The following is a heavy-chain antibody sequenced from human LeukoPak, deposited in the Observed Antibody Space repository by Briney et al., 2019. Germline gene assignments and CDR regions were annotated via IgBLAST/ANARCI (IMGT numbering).Heavy chain of an antibody. Sequence: SVKVSCKASGGTFSSYAISWVRQAPGQGLEWMGGIIPIFGTANYAQKLQGRVTITADESTSTAYMELSSLRSEDTAVYYCARRGRAAAVLGHYYGMDVWGKGTTVTVSS. V-gene: IGHV1-69*01. CDR2: IIPIFGTA. D-gene: IGHD6-13*01. CDR1: GGTFSSYA. CDR3: ARRGRAAAVLGHYYGMDV. J-gene: IGHJ6*04.